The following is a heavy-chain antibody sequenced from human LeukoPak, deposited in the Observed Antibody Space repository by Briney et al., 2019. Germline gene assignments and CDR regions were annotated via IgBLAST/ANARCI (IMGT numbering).Heavy chain of an antibody. D-gene: IGHD4-17*01. CDR1: GLSFGDYT. CDR3: ARYGDYVPDY. CDR2: ISRNGAAT. V-gene: IGHV3-43*01. Sequence: GGSLRLSCEASGLSFGDYTMHWVRQAPGKGLEWVSLISRNGAATKYADSVRGRFTISRDNSKNSLYLQMNSLRAEDTAVYYCARYGDYVPDYWGQGTLVTVSS. J-gene: IGHJ4*02.